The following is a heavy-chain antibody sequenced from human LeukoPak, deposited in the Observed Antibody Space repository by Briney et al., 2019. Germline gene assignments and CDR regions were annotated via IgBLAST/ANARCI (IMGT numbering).Heavy chain of an antibody. D-gene: IGHD3-3*01. CDR2: ISSSSSYI. J-gene: IGHJ4*02. CDR1: GFTFDDYA. Sequence: GRSLRLSCAASGFTFDDYAMHWVRQAPGKGLEWVSSISSSSSYIYYADSVKGRFTISRDNAKNSLYLQMNSLRAEDTAVYYCARGDFWSGSLDYWGQGTLVTVSS. CDR3: ARGDFWSGSLDY. V-gene: IGHV3-21*01.